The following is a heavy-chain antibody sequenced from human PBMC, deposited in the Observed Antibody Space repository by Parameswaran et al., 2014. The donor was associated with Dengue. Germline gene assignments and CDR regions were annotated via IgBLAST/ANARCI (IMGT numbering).Heavy chain of an antibody. CDR3: ARMGGQLVPDY. V-gene: IGHV4-59*01. Sequence: RWIRQPPGKGLEWIGYVFSNGNTNYNPSLNSRVAMSVDTSNNEFSLNMTSVTPADTAVYYCARMGGQLVPDYWGQGTLVTVSS. CDR2: VFSNGNT. J-gene: IGHJ4*02. D-gene: IGHD6-6*01.